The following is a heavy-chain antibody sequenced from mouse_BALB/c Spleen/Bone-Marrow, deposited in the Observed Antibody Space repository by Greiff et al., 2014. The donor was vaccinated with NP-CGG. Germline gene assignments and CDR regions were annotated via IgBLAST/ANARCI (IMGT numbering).Heavy chain of an antibody. J-gene: IGHJ4*01. CDR1: GYAFSSYW. CDR3: ARGVPMDY. V-gene: IGHV1-80*01. Sequence: QVQLQQPRAELVRPGSSVKISCKASGYAFSSYWMNWVKQRPGQGLEWIGQIYPGDGDTNYNGKFKGKATLTADKSSSTAYMQLSSLTSEDSAVYFCARGVPMDYWGQGTSVTVSS. CDR2: IYPGDGDT.